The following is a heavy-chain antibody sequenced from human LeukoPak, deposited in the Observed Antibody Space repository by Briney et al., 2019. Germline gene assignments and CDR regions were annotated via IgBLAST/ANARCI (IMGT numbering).Heavy chain of an antibody. CDR3: ARERSGSYYDY. V-gene: IGHV4-59*01. CDR2: IYYSGST. CDR1: GGSISSYY. Sequence: SETLSLTCTVSGGSISSYYWSWIRQPPGKGLEWIGCIYYSGSTNYNPSLKSRVTISVDTSKNQFSLKLSSVTAADTAVYYCARERSGSYYDYWGQGTLVTVSS. D-gene: IGHD1-26*01. J-gene: IGHJ4*02.